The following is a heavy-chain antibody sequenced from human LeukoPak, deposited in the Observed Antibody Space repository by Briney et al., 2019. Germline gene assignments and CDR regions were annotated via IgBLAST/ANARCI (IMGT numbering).Heavy chain of an antibody. CDR3: ASVDRGWFGVGDY. D-gene: IGHD3-10*01. CDR1: GGSISTTNYY. Sequence: SETPSLTCAVSGGSISTTNYYWGWIRQPPGKELEWIGSIYHSGLTYYNPSLKSRVTISVDTSKNQFSLKLTSVTAADTAVYYCASVDRGWFGVGDYWGQGTLVTVSS. CDR2: IYHSGLT. J-gene: IGHJ4*02. V-gene: IGHV4-39*01.